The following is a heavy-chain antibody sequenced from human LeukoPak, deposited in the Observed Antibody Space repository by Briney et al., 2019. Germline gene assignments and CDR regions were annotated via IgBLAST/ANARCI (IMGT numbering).Heavy chain of an antibody. CDR1: GYTFTGYY. Sequence: ASVKVSCKASGYTFTGYYMHWVRQAPGQGLEWMGWINPNSGGTNYAQKFQGRVTMTRDTSISTAYMELSWLRSDDTAVYYCAREILYGLVLGNFDYWGQGTLVTVSS. V-gene: IGHV1-2*02. J-gene: IGHJ4*02. CDR3: AREILYGLVLGNFDY. CDR2: INPNSGGT. D-gene: IGHD6-19*01.